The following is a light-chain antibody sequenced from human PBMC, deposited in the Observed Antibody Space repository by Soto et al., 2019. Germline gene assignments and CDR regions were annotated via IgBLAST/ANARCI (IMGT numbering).Light chain of an antibody. Sequence: DVQMTQSPSTLSASVGDRVTLACRASHTITNALAWYKRKPGKAPKLLIFDASRLEEGVPSTFSGSGSGTEFTLTISGLQPDDFATYYCQQYKIFPATFGQGTKLDI. J-gene: IGKJ2*01. CDR2: DAS. CDR3: QQYKIFPAT. CDR1: HTITNA. V-gene: IGKV1-5*01.